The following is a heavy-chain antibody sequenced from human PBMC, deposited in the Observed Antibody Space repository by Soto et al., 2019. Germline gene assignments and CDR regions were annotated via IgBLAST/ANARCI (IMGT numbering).Heavy chain of an antibody. Sequence: SETLSLTCTVSGGSISSYYWSWIRQPPGKGLEWIGYIYYSGSTNYNPSLKSRVTISVDTSKNQFSLKLSSVTAADTAVYYCAREGYSSERAFDIWGQGTMVT. CDR3: AREGYSSERAFDI. CDR2: IYYSGST. D-gene: IGHD6-25*01. J-gene: IGHJ3*02. CDR1: GGSISSYY. V-gene: IGHV4-59*01.